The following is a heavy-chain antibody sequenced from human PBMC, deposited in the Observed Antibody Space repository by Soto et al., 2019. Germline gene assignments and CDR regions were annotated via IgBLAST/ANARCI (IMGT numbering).Heavy chain of an antibody. D-gene: IGHD2-8*02. CDR3: ARLVGPHAFDI. Sequence: LRLSCAASGFTFSSYSMNWVRQAPGKGLEWVSSISSSSSYIYYADSVKGRFTISRDNAKNSLYLQMNSLRAEDTAVYYCARLVGPHAFDIWGQGTMVTVSS. CDR2: ISSSSSYI. CDR1: GFTFSSYS. J-gene: IGHJ3*02. V-gene: IGHV3-21*01.